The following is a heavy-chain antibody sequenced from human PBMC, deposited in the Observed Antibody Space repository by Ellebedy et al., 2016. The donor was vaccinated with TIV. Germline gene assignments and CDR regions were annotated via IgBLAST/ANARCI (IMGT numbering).Heavy chain of an antibody. V-gene: IGHV3-49*03. J-gene: IGHJ4*02. D-gene: IGHD2-15*01. Sequence: GESLKISCTASGFTFGVDGMSWYRQAPGKGLEWIAFIRSKAYGGTAEYAASVRGRFSVSRDDFNSIIYLQMNSLRPEDTGMYYCSRDSWRLLFNYWGQGTLVTVSS. CDR1: GFTFGVDG. CDR3: SRDSWRLLFNY. CDR2: IRSKAYGGTA.